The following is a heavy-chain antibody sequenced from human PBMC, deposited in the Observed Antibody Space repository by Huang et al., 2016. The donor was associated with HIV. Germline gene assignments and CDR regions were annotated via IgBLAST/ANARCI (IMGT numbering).Heavy chain of an antibody. CDR3: ARGDYYDSSGYHPGYFDY. CDR2: IRNDGMKK. D-gene: IGHD3-22*01. Sequence: VQLIESGGGVVQPGKSLRLSCATSGFILCNYGMQWGRQAPGKGLKWVAFIRNDGMKKNYAESVRGRFTGGRDNGNNTLFLQMRSLGVDDTAVYYCARGDYYDSSGYHPGYFDYWGQGILVTVSS. J-gene: IGHJ4*02. V-gene: IGHV3-33*04. CDR1: GFILCNYG.